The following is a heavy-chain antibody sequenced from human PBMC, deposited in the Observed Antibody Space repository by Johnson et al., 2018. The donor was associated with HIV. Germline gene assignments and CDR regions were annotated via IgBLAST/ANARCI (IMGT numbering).Heavy chain of an antibody. D-gene: IGHD6-13*01. V-gene: IGHV3-20*04. J-gene: IGHJ3*02. CDR3: ARVRTAAGFDAFDI. Sequence: VQLVESGGRVVRPGGSLRLSCAASGFTFEDYGMSWVREAPGKGLEWVAGINWNGVSTGYVDSVKGRFTISRDNAKNSLYLQMNSLRAEDTALYYCARVRTAAGFDAFDIWGQGTMVTVSS. CDR2: INWNGVST. CDR1: GFTFEDYG.